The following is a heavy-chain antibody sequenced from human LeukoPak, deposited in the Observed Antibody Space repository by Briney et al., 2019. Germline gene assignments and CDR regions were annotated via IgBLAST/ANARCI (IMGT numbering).Heavy chain of an antibody. J-gene: IGHJ4*02. V-gene: IGHV3-53*01. CDR1: GFTVSSYF. CDR3: ARDDVPVI. CDR2: TYSGGTT. D-gene: IGHD2/OR15-2a*01. Sequence: GGSLRLSCAASGFTVSSYFVSWVRQAPGKGLEWVSLTYSGGTTGYADSVKGRFTVSRDNSKNTLYLQMNSLRAEDTAMYYCARDDVPVIWGQGTLVTVSS.